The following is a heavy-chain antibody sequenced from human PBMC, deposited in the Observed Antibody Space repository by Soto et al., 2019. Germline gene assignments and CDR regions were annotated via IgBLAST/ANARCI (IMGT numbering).Heavy chain of an antibody. Sequence: SETLSLTCTVSGASVSTGAYYWGWVRQRPGKGLEWVGYIYESGYTYYNTSLKSRLTISLDRSNNQFSLCLTSVTAADTAVYYCVRALRHTAMVYPWFDPGGQGTLVTVSS. CDR1: GASVSTGAYY. D-gene: IGHD5-18*01. V-gene: IGHV4-31*03. CDR3: VRALRHTAMVYPWFDP. CDR2: IYESGYT. J-gene: IGHJ5*02.